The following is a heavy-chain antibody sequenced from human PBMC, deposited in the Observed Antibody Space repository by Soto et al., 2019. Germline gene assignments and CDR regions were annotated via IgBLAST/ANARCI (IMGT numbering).Heavy chain of an antibody. D-gene: IGHD4-4*01. CDR1: GFTFSSYS. V-gene: IGHV3-48*02. J-gene: IGHJ5*02. CDR2: ISSSSSTI. Sequence: EVQLVESGGGLVQPGGSLRLSCAASGFTFSSYSMNWVRQAPGKGLEWVSYISSSSSTIYYADSVKGRFTISRDNAKKSLYLQMNSLRDEDTSVYYCAREGCNLNWFDPWGQGTLVTVSS. CDR3: AREGCNLNWFDP.